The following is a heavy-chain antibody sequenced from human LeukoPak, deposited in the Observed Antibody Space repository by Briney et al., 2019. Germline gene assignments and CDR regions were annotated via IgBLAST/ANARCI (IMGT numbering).Heavy chain of an antibody. CDR1: GFTFSAFP. J-gene: IGHJ4*02. CDR2: ISSNGAST. V-gene: IGHV3-64D*09. D-gene: IGHD3-22*01. CDR3: VRESAYYDY. Sequence: GGSLRLSCSASGFTFSAFPMHWVRQAPGKGLEYVSAISSNGASTYYAGSLKGRFTISRDNSKNTLYLQMSSLRPEDTALYYCVRESAYYDYWGQGTLVTVSS.